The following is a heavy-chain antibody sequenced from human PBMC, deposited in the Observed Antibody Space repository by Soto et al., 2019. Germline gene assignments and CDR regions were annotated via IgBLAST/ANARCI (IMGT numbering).Heavy chain of an antibody. Sequence: ASVKVSCRASGCTFTTYGISWVRQAPGQGLEWMGWISAYSGNTKYAQKLQGRVTMTTDTSTGTAYMELRSLRSDDTAVYYCARGIVTVTSDAFDIWGQGTMVTVSS. CDR3: ARGIVTVTSDAFDI. J-gene: IGHJ3*02. CDR2: ISAYSGNT. CDR1: GCTFTTYG. V-gene: IGHV1-18*01. D-gene: IGHD4-17*01.